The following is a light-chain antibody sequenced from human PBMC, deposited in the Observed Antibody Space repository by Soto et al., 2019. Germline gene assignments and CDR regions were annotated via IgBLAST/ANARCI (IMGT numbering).Light chain of an antibody. CDR2: GAS. CDR3: QQYNNWPPYT. Sequence: EIVLTQSPGTLSLTPGERATLSCRASQSVSSSYLAWYQQKLGQAPRLLIYGASTRATGIPARFSGSGSETEFTLTISSLQSEDFAVYYCQQYNNWPPYTFGQGTMVDIK. CDR1: QSVSSSY. V-gene: IGKV3-15*01. J-gene: IGKJ2*01.